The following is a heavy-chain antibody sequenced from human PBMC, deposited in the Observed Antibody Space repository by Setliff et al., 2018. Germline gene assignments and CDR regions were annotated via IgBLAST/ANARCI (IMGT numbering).Heavy chain of an antibody. CDR1: GFSLRDYT. CDR3: ASPFNIYTAYY. V-gene: IGHV3-21*01. J-gene: IGHJ4*02. Sequence: PGESLRISCVASGFSLRDYTINWVRQAPGKGLDWVSSIRSSGTSFYADSVKGRFTVSRDNAKNSVYLQMNSLRVEDTAIYYCASPFNIYTAYYWGQGTLVTVSS. CDR2: IRSSGTS. D-gene: IGHD2-2*02.